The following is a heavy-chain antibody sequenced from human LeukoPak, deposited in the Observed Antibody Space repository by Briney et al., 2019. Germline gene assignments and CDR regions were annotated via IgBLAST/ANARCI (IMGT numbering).Heavy chain of an antibody. V-gene: IGHV3-30*03. CDR1: GFIFSSYG. D-gene: IGHD6-19*01. Sequence: GRSLRLSCAASGFIFSSYGMHWVRQAPGKGLEWVAVISYDGSNKYYADSVKGRFTISRDNSKNTLYLQMNSLRAEDTAVYYCASVYSSGWDYDYWGQGTLVTVSS. CDR2: ISYDGSNK. J-gene: IGHJ4*02. CDR3: ASVYSSGWDYDY.